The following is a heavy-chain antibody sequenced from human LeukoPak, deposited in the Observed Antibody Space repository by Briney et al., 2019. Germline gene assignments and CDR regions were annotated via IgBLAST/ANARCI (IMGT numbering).Heavy chain of an antibody. CDR3: ARDRENGYNDY. D-gene: IGHD5-24*01. CDR1: GYTFTGYY. V-gene: IGHV1-2*02. J-gene: IGHJ4*02. CDR2: INPDSGGT. Sequence: ASVKVSCKASGYTFTGYYMHWVRQAPGQGLEWMGWINPDSGGTNYAQKFQGRVTMTTDTSTSTAYMELRSLRSDDTAVYYCARDRENGYNDYWGQGTLVTVSS.